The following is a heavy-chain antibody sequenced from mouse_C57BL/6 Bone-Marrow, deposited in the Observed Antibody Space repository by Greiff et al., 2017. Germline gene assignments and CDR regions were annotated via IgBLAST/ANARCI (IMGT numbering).Heavy chain of an antibody. Sequence: QVQLKQPGAELVKPGASVKLSCKASGYTFTSYWMHWVKQRPGQGLEWIGMIHPNSGSTNYNEKFKSKATLTVDKSSSTAYMQLSSLTSEDSAVYYCARGGCPFAYWGQGTLVTVSA. CDR3: ARGGCPFAY. CDR1: GYTFTSYW. CDR2: IHPNSGST. J-gene: IGHJ3*01. V-gene: IGHV1-64*01.